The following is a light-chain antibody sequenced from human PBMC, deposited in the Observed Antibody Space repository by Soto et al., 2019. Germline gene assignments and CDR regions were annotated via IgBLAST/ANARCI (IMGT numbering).Light chain of an antibody. CDR1: QSVSSGY. V-gene: IGKV3-20*01. J-gene: IGKJ1*01. CDR3: HQYGSSLPT. CDR2: STS. Sequence: EIVLTQSPGTLSLSPGERVTLSCRVSQSVSSGYLAWYQQKPGQAPRLLIYSTSSRATGIPDRFSGSGSGADFTLTISRLEPEDFAVYHCHQYGSSLPTFGQGTKVESK.